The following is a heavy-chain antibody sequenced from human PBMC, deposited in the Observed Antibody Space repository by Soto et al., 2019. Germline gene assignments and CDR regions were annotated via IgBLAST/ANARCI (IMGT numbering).Heavy chain of an antibody. CDR2: IYYSGST. Sequence: SETLSLTCTVSGGSISSYYWSWIRQPPGKGLEWIGYIYYSGSTNYNPSLKSRVTISVDTSKNQFSLKLSSVTAADTAVYYCGRGGGTTFGGFDYWGQGTLVTVSS. J-gene: IGHJ4*02. V-gene: IGHV4-59*01. D-gene: IGHD3-10*02. CDR1: GGSISSYY. CDR3: GRGGGTTFGGFDY.